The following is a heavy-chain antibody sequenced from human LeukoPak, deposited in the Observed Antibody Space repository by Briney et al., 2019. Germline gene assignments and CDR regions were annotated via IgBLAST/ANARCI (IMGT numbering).Heavy chain of an antibody. Sequence: GASVKVSCKSSGYTFSIYYMHWVRQAPGQGLEWMGTINPSGGSTTYAQKFQGRVTMTRDTSTNTVYMELSSLRSEDTAVYYCARGPSITMVRGGQWYYYMDVWGKGTTVTISS. CDR2: INPSGGST. D-gene: IGHD3-10*01. CDR1: GYTFSIYY. V-gene: IGHV1-46*01. J-gene: IGHJ6*03. CDR3: ARGPSITMVRGGQWYYYMDV.